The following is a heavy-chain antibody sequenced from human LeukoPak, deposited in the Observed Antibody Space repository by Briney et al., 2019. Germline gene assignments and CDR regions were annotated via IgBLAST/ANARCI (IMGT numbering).Heavy chain of an antibody. D-gene: IGHD1-26*01. J-gene: IGHJ6*03. Sequence: RGSLRLSCAASGFTVSSNYMSWVRQALGKGLERVSVIYSGGSTYYADSVKCRFTISRDNSKNTMYLQMNSLRAEDTAVYYCARVRWELPSYYYMDVWGKGTTVTISS. V-gene: IGHV3-53*01. CDR3: ARVRWELPSYYYMDV. CDR2: IYSGGST. CDR1: GFTVSSNY.